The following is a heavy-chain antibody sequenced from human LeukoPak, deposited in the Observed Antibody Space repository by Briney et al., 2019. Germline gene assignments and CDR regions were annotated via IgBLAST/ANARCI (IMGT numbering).Heavy chain of an antibody. CDR1: GGSISSYY. CDR3: ARSRYNPHLFDY. Sequence: PSETLSLTCTVSGGSISSYYWSWIRQPPGKGLEWIGYIYYSGSTNYNPSLKSRVTISVDTSKNQFSLKLSSVTAADTAVYYCARSRYNPHLFDYWGQGTLVTVSS. J-gene: IGHJ4*02. V-gene: IGHV4-59*08. D-gene: IGHD1-1*01. CDR2: IYYSGST.